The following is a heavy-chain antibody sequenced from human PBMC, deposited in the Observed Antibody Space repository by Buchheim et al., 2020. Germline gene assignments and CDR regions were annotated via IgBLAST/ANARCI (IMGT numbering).Heavy chain of an antibody. D-gene: IGHD3-10*01. Sequence: QVQLQQWGAGLLKPSETLSLTCAVYGGSFSGYYWSWIRQPPGKGLEWIGEINHSGSTNYNPSLKSRVTISVEPSKNQFPLKLSSVTAADTAVYYCARGGRTGFRELLRNWFDPWGQGTL. V-gene: IGHV4-34*01. CDR1: GGSFSGYY. CDR3: ARGGRTGFRELLRNWFDP. CDR2: INHSGST. J-gene: IGHJ5*02.